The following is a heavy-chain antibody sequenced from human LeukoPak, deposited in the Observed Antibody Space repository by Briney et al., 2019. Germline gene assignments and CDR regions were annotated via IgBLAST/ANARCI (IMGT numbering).Heavy chain of an antibody. V-gene: IGHV1-69*13. D-gene: IGHD3-9*01. Sequence: SVKVSCTASGGTFSSYAISWVRQAPGQGLEWMGGIIPIFGTANYAQKFQGRVTITADESTSTAYMELSSLRSEDTAVYYCARPNYDILTGYIYYFDYWGQGTLVTVSS. CDR3: ARPNYDILTGYIYYFDY. J-gene: IGHJ4*02. CDR2: IIPIFGTA. CDR1: GGTFSSYA.